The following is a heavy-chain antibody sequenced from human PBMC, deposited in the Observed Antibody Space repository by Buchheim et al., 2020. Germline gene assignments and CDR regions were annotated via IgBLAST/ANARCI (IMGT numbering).Heavy chain of an antibody. CDR3: ARRASSSWYGGDHYFSVDV. J-gene: IGHJ6*02. D-gene: IGHD6-13*01. Sequence: EVQLVQSGAEVKKPGESLKISCKGSGYSFTSYWIGWVRQMPGKGLEWMGIIYPGDSDTRYSPSFQGQVTISGDKSISTAYPQWSSLKASDTAIYYCARRASSSWYGGDHYFSVDVWGQGTT. V-gene: IGHV5-51*01. CDR2: IYPGDSDT. CDR1: GYSFTSYW.